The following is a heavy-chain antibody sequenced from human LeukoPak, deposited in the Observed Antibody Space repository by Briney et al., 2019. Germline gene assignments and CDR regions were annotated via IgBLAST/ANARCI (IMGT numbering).Heavy chain of an antibody. J-gene: IGHJ5*02. CDR2: INHSGST. V-gene: IGHV4-34*01. CDR3: ARRKVVVAATRSYWFDP. CDR1: GGSFSGYY. Sequence: SETLSLTCAVYGGSFSGYYWSWIRQPPGKGLERIGEINHSGSTNYNPSLKSRVTISVDTSKNQFSLKLSSVTAADTAVYYCARRKVVVAATRSYWFDPWGQGTLVTVSS. D-gene: IGHD2-15*01.